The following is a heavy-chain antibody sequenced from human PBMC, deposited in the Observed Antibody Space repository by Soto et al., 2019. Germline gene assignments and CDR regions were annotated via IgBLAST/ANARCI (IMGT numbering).Heavy chain of an antibody. Sequence: QVQLVESGGGVVQLGRSLRLSCAASGFTFSSYAMHWVRQAPGKGLEWVAVISYDGSNKYYADSVKGRFTISRDNSKNTLYLQMNSLRAEDTAVYYCAREYSSSSMLDYWGQGTLVTVSS. CDR3: AREYSSSSMLDY. CDR2: ISYDGSNK. D-gene: IGHD6-6*01. J-gene: IGHJ4*02. V-gene: IGHV3-30-3*01. CDR1: GFTFSSYA.